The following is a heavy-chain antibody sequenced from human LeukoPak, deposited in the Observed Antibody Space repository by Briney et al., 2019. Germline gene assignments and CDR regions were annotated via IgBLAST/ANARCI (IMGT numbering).Heavy chain of an antibody. J-gene: IGHJ4*02. CDR3: AKEVVVVTGGYYFDY. CDR1: GFTFSTYG. CDR2: ISGSGGST. D-gene: IGHD3-22*01. V-gene: IGHV3-23*01. Sequence: GGSLRLSCVASGFTFSTYGMSWVRQAPGKGLEWVSAISGSGGSTYYADSVKGRFTISRDDSKNTLYLQMNSLRAEDTAVYYCAKEVVVVTGGYYFDYWGQGTLVTVSS.